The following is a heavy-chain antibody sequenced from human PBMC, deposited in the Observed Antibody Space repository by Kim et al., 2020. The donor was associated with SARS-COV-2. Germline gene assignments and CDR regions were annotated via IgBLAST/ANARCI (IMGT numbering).Heavy chain of an antibody. Sequence: GGSLRLSCAASGFTVSSNYMSWVRQAPGKGLEWVSVIYSGGSTYYADSVKGRFTISRDNSKNTLYLQMNSLRAEDTAVYYCARDKGGGDTGGWYWSSGMGNAFDIWGPGTMVTVSS. CDR3: ARDKGGGDTGGWYWSSGMGNAFDI. D-gene: IGHD6-19*01. CDR2: IYSGGST. V-gene: IGHV3-53*01. CDR1: GFTVSSNY. J-gene: IGHJ3*02.